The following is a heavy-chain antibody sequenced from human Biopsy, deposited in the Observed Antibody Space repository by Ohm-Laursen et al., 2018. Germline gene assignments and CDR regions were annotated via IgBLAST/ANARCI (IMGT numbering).Heavy chain of an antibody. V-gene: IGHV1-69*01. D-gene: IGHD1-26*01. CDR3: ARDALGGGSYRFFY. CDR2: IIPIFGTA. J-gene: IGHJ4*02. Sequence: SSVKVSCKASGYTFPSYGISWVRQAPGQGLEWMGGIIPIFGTANYAQKFQGRVTITADESTSTAYMELSSLRSDDTAVYYCARDALGGGSYRFFYWGQGSLVTVSS. CDR1: GYTFPSYG.